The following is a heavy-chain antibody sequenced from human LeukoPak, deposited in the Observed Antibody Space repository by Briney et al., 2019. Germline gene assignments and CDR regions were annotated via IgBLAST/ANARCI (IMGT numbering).Heavy chain of an antibody. CDR1: GFTFSNAW. D-gene: IGHD3-22*01. J-gene: IGHJ4*02. CDR2: IKSKTDGGTT. Sequence: PGGSLRLSCAASGFTFSNAWMSWVRQAPGKGLEWVGRIKSKTDGGTTDYPAPVKGRFTISRDDSKNTLYLQMNSLKTEDTAVYYCTTGVIQYYYDSSGYLYWGQGTLVTVSS. CDR3: TTGVIQYYYDSSGYLY. V-gene: IGHV3-15*01.